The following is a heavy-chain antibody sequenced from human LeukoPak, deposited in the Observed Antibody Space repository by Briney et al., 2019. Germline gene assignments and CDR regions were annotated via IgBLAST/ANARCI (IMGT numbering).Heavy chain of an antibody. CDR1: GYSFTAYV. J-gene: IGHJ6*03. CDR3: ARNYYYYMDV. CDR2: ISTYNPNT. V-gene: IGHV1-18*01. Sequence: ASVKVSCKASGYSFTAYVISWVRQAPGQGLEWMGWISTYNPNTNYAQKLQGRVTMTTDTSTSTAYMELRSLRSDDTAVYYCARNYYYYMDVWGKGTTVTVSS.